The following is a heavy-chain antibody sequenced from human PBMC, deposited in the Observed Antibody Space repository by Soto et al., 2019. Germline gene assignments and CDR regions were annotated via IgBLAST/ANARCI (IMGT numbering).Heavy chain of an antibody. V-gene: IGHV4-61*01. D-gene: IGHD3-16*01. Sequence: PPETLSLTCSVSGASVSSRNYWWTWIRQSRGRGLEWIGFIDYRGSSRSNPSLKSRVSMSIDTSKNQFSLKMSSVTAADTAVYYCARDQRDDYSWGAKGIFDPWGPGTLVTVSA. CDR3: ARDQRDDYSWGAKGIFDP. J-gene: IGHJ5*02. CDR1: GASVSSRNYW. CDR2: IDYRGSS.